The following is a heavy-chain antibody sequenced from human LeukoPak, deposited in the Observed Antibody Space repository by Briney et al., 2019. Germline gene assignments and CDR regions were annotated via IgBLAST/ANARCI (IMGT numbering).Heavy chain of an antibody. CDR1: GFTFRSYS. D-gene: IGHD5-12*01. CDR2: ISSSSSYI. V-gene: IGHV3-21*01. CDR3: ARSSLSQLSGYDLFDY. J-gene: IGHJ4*02. Sequence: PGGSLRLSCAASGFTFRSYSMNWVRQAPGKGLEWVSSISSSSSYIYYADSVKGRFTISRDNAKNSLYLQMNSLRAEDTAVYYCARSSLSQLSGYDLFDYWGQGTLVTVSS.